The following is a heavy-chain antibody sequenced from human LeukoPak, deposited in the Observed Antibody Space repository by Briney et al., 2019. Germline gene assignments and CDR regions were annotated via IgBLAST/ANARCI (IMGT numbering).Heavy chain of an antibody. D-gene: IGHD3-10*01. CDR1: GYTFTGFY. CDR2: INPYSGGT. CDR3: ARLQNGITMVRGVPVTAASPFAF. V-gene: IGHV1-2*02. J-gene: IGHJ4*02. Sequence: GASVKVSCKASGYTFTGFYIHWVRQAPGQGLQWIGWINPYSGGTFYAQNFQGRVTLTRDTSINTAHMELSSLTSDDTAVYYCARLQNGITMVRGVPVTAASPFAFWGQGTLVTVSS.